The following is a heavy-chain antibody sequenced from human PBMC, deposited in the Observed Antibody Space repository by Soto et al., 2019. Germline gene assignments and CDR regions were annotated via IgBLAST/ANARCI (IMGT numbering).Heavy chain of an antibody. CDR2: IYHSGST. Sequence: PSETLSLTCAVSGGSISSSNWWSCVRQPPGKGLEWIGEIYHSGSTNYNPSLKSRVTISVDKSKNQFSLKLSSVTAADTAVYYCARGAKIAAAGTGGDAFDIWGQGTMVTVSS. CDR1: GGSISSSNW. CDR3: ARGAKIAAAGTGGDAFDI. V-gene: IGHV4-4*02. D-gene: IGHD6-13*01. J-gene: IGHJ3*02.